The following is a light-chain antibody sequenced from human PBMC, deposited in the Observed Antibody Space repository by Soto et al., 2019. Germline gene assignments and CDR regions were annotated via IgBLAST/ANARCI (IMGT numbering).Light chain of an antibody. J-gene: IGKJ4*01. V-gene: IGKV1-6*01. CDR3: LQDYNYPPT. CDR1: QAIRTA. Sequence: AIQLTQSPSSLYASVGDRVTITCRASQAIRTALGWYQQKPGKVPKLLIYAASILQSGVPSRFSGSGSGTDFTLTISSLQPEDFATYYCLQDYNYPPTFGGGTKVDIK. CDR2: AAS.